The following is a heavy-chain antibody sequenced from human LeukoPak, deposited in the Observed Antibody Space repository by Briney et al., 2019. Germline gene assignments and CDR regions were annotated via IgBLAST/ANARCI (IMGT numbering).Heavy chain of an antibody. D-gene: IGHD2-2*01. Sequence: GASVKVSCMASGYTFTSYDINWVRQATGQGLEWMGWMNPNSGNTGHTQKFQGRVTMTRNTSISTAYMELSSLRSEDTAVYYCARAGYCSSTSCSWFDPWGQGTLVTVSS. CDR1: GYTFTSYD. J-gene: IGHJ5*02. CDR2: MNPNSGNT. CDR3: ARAGYCSSTSCSWFDP. V-gene: IGHV1-8*01.